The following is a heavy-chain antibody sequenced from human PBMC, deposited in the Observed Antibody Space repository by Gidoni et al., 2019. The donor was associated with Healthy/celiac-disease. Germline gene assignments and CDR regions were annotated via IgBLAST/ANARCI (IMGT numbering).Heavy chain of an antibody. CDR1: GGSFSGYY. J-gene: IGHJ5*02. V-gene: IGHV4-34*01. D-gene: IGHD6-13*01. CDR2: INHSGST. Sequence: QVQLQQWGAGLLKPSETLSLTCAVYGGSFSGYYWSWIRQPPGKGLEWIGEINHSGSTNYNPSLKSRVTISVDTSKNQFSLKLSSVTAADTAVYYCARVSYSSSWYGVRWFDPWGQGTLVTVSS. CDR3: ARVSYSSSWYGVRWFDP.